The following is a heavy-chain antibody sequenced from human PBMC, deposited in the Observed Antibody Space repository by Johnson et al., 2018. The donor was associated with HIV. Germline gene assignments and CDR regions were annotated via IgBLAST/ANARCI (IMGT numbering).Heavy chain of an antibody. J-gene: IGHJ3*02. CDR1: GLILSSYA. CDR3: SRNGLIPAAKGVAFDI. D-gene: IGHD2-2*01. CDR2: ITSDGRNK. Sequence: QEQLVDPGGDLVKPGGSLRLSCVDSGLILSSYAAHWDRQAPGQGLAWVAAITSDGRNKHYAGSVQRRCTISRDNAKNSLYLQMNSLRAEDTAVYYCSRNGLIPAAKGVAFDIWGHGTTVTVSS. V-gene: IGHV3-30*04.